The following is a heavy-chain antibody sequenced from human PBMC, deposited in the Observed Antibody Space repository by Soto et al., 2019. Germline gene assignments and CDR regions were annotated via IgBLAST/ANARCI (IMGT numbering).Heavy chain of an antibody. Sequence: GSLRLSCAASGFTFDDYGMSWVRQAPGKGLEWVSGINWNGGSTGYADSVKGRFTISRDNAKNSLYLQMNSLRAEDTALYHCARDGAGLHLGELSLYRDYWGQGTLVTVSS. V-gene: IGHV3-20*01. CDR3: ARDGAGLHLGELSLYRDY. CDR2: INWNGGST. D-gene: IGHD3-16*02. J-gene: IGHJ4*02. CDR1: GFTFDDYG.